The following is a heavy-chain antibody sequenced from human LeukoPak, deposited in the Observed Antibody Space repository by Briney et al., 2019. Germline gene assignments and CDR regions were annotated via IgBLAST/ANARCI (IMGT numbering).Heavy chain of an antibody. Sequence: TGGSLRLSCAASGFTFSSYSMNWVRQAPGKGLEWVSHISISSSTIYYVDSVKGRFTISRDNGKNSLYMQMNSLRAEDTAVYYCATDPYLGSPYWGRGTLVTVSS. CDR3: ATDPYLGSPY. CDR2: ISISSSTI. CDR1: GFTFSSYS. D-gene: IGHD3-10*01. V-gene: IGHV3-48*04. J-gene: IGHJ4*02.